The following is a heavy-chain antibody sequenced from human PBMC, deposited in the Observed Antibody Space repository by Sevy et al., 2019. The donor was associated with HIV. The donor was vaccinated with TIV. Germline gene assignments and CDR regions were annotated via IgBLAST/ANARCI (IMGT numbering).Heavy chain of an antibody. Sequence: YLRLSCTASGFTFGDYAMSWFRQAPGKGLEWVGFIRSNTYGGTTEYAASMKGRFTISRDDSKSIAYLQMNSLKTDDTALYYCSREGSEASVLQPDAFDFWGQGTTVTVSS. J-gene: IGHJ3*01. CDR1: GFTFGDYA. V-gene: IGHV3-49*03. D-gene: IGHD2-15*01. CDR2: IRSNTYGGTT. CDR3: SREGSEASVLQPDAFDF.